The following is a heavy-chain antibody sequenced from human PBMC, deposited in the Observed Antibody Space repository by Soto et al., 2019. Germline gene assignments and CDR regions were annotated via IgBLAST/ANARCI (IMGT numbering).Heavy chain of an antibody. CDR3: ARGIKFDP. CDR2: INHSGST. Sequence: ASETLSLTCAVYGGPFSGYYWSWIRQPPGKGLEWIGEINHSGSTNYNPSLKSRVTISVDTSKNQFSLKLSSVTAADTAVYYCARGIKFDPWGQGTLVTVSS. V-gene: IGHV4-34*01. J-gene: IGHJ5*02. CDR1: GGPFSGYY.